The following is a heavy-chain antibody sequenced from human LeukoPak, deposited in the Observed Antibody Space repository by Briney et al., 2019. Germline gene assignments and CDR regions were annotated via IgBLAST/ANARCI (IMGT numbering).Heavy chain of an antibody. CDR3: ARRVVISAHHYAMDV. CDR2: ISGSGGST. V-gene: IGHV3-23*01. J-gene: IGHJ6*02. Sequence: PGGSLRLSCAASGFTFSSYAMSWVRQAPGKGLEWVSAISGSGGSTYYADSVQGRFIISRDNSKNTVYLQMNSLRAEDTAVYYCARRVVISAHHYAMDVWGQGTTVTVSS. D-gene: IGHD4-23*01. CDR1: GFTFSSYA.